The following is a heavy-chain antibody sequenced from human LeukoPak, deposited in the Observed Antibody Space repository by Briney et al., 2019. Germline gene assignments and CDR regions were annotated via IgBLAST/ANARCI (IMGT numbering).Heavy chain of an antibody. D-gene: IGHD3-9*01. CDR2: ISGSGGST. J-gene: IGHJ4*02. CDR3: AKRRYDILTY. CDR1: GFPFSNHA. Sequence: PGGSLRLSCAASGFPFSNHAMSWVRQPPGKGLEWVSAISGSGGSTYYADSVKGRFTISRDNSKNTLYLQMNSLRAEDTAVYYCAKRRYDILTYWGQGTLVTVSS. V-gene: IGHV3-23*01.